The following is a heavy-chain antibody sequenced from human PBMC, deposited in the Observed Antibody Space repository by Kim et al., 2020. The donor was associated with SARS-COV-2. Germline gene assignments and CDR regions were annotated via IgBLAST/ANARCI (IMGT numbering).Heavy chain of an antibody. D-gene: IGHD2-15*01. CDR2: INPSGGST. Sequence: ASVKVSCKASGYTFTSYYMHWVRQAPGQGLEWMGIINPSGGSTSYAQKFQGRVTMTRDTSTSTVYMELSSLRSEDTAVYYCARAYCSGGSCYRPLDYWGQGTLVTVSS. CDR1: GYTFTSYY. CDR3: ARAYCSGGSCYRPLDY. V-gene: IGHV1-46*01. J-gene: IGHJ4*02.